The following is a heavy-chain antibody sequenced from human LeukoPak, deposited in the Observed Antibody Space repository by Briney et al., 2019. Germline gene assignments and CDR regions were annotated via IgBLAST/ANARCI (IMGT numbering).Heavy chain of an antibody. CDR2: IYTSGST. D-gene: IGHD3-3*01. CDR1: GGSISSGSYY. Sequence: SETLSLTCTVSGGSISSGSYYWSWIRQPAGKGLEWIGRIYTSGSTNYNPSLKSRVTISVDTSKNQFSLKLSSVTAADTAVYYCARDRRFPPSGLAGAFDIWGQGTMVTVSS. CDR3: ARDRRFPPSGLAGAFDI. J-gene: IGHJ3*02. V-gene: IGHV4-61*02.